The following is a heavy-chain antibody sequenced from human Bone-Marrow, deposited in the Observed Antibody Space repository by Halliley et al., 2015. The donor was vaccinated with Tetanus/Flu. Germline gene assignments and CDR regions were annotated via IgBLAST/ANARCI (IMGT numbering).Heavy chain of an antibody. CDR2: IYYSGST. V-gene: IGHV4-61*01. Sequence: TLSLTCTVSGGPVSSGSYYWSWIRQPPGKGLEWIGYIYYSGSTNYNPSLKSRVTISVDTSKNQFSLKLSSVTAADTAEYYCARVLVGARVDYWGQGTLVTVSS. D-gene: IGHD1-26*01. CDR3: ARVLVGARVDY. J-gene: IGHJ4*02. CDR1: GGPVSSGSYY.